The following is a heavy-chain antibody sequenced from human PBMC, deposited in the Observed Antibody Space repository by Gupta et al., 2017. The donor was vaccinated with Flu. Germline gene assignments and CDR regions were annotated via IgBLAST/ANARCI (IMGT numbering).Heavy chain of an antibody. CDR2: INAGNSNT. CDR1: GYTFTSLS. Sequence: GYTFTSLSIHWVRQAPGQSPEWMGWINAGNSNTKYSQKFQGRVTITRDTSATTVYMELSSLRSEDTAMYYCARDPLGPQNWFDPWGQGTLVTVSS. V-gene: IGHV1-3*01. J-gene: IGHJ5*02. CDR3: ARDPLGPQNWFDP.